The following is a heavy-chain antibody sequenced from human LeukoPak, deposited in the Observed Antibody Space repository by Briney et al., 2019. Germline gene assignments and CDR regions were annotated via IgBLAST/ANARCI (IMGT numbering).Heavy chain of an antibody. CDR2: IANDGRT. V-gene: IGHV3-23*01. CDR3: AKEEAKWEWFDP. CDR1: GFTFDDYG. D-gene: IGHD1-26*01. J-gene: IGHJ5*02. Sequence: GGSLRLSCAASGFTFDDYGMSWVRQAPGKGLEWVSVIANDGRTYYADSVKGRFTISRDNSKNTLDLQMNSLRVEDTAVYYCAKEEAKWEWFDPWGQGTLVTVSS.